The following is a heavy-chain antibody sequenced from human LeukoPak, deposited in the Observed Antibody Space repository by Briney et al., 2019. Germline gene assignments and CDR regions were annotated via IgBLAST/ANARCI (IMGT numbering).Heavy chain of an antibody. CDR2: ISSSTSTTI. Sequence: GGSLRLSCAASGFTFSSYTMNWVRQAPGKGLEWVSYISSSTSTTIYYADSVKGRFTLSRDSAKNSLYLQMNSLRADDTAVYYCARVTGDRFDYWGQGTLVTVSS. D-gene: IGHD7-27*01. CDR3: ARVTGDRFDY. J-gene: IGHJ4*02. CDR1: GFTFSSYT. V-gene: IGHV3-48*04.